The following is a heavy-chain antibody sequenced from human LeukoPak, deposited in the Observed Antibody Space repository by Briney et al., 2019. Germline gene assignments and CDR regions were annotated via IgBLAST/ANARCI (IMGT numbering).Heavy chain of an antibody. D-gene: IGHD6-13*01. CDR3: AGVGPGSSWYHNWFDP. Sequence: GASVQVSCKASGGTFSSYAISWVRQAPGQGLEWMGGIIPIFGTANYAQKFQGRVTITADKSTSTAYMELSRLRSEDTAVYYCAGVGPGSSWYHNWFDPWGQGTLVTVSS. CDR2: IIPIFGTA. J-gene: IGHJ5*02. V-gene: IGHV1-69*06. CDR1: GGTFSSYA.